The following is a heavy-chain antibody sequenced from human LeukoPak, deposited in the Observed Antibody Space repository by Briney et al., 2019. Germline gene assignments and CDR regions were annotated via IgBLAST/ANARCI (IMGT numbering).Heavy chain of an antibody. Sequence: GGSLRLSCAASGFTITTNYMSWVRQAPGKGLEWVSVIYSGGSTYYADSVKGRFTISRDNSKNTLYLQMNSLRAEDTAVYYCARGPIAAAPLWDNWFDPWGQGTLVTVSS. CDR1: GFTITTNY. CDR2: IYSGGST. V-gene: IGHV3-53*01. D-gene: IGHD6-13*01. CDR3: ARGPIAAAPLWDNWFDP. J-gene: IGHJ5*02.